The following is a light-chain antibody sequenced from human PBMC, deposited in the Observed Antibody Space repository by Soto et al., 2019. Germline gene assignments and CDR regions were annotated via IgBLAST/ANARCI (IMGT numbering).Light chain of an antibody. V-gene: IGKV3-15*01. CDR2: GAS. CDR1: QSVRSN. CDR3: QQYNNWT. J-gene: IGKJ1*01. Sequence: EIVMTPSPATLSVSPGERATLSCRASQSVRSNLAWYQQKPGQAPRLLIYGASTRATGFPARFSGSGSGTEFTLTISSLQSEDFAVYYCQQYNNWTFGQGTKVEIK.